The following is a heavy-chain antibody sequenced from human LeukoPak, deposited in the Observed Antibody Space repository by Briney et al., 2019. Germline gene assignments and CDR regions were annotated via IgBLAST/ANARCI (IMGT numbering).Heavy chain of an antibody. CDR3: ARGQARLAWFDP. Sequence: SQTLSLTCTVSGYSISSGYYWGWIRQPPGKGLEWIGTIYHSGTTYYNPSLKSRVTMSVDTSKNQFSLRLRSVTAADTAVYYCARGQARLAWFDPWGQGTLVTVSS. V-gene: IGHV4-38-2*02. CDR2: IYHSGTT. CDR1: GYSISSGYY. D-gene: IGHD6-19*01. J-gene: IGHJ5*02.